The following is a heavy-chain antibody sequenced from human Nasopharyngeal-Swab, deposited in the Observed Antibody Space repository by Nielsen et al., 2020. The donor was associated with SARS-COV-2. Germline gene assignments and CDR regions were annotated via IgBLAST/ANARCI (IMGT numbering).Heavy chain of an antibody. CDR2: MNPNNGNP. CDR1: GYTFTSYA. Sequence: SVTVSCKASGYTFTSYAINWVRQATGQGLEWMGWMNPNNGNPGYAQKFQGRVTMTRNTSISTAYMELSSLRSEDTAVYYCARGSIAVEDCGQGTLVTVSS. V-gene: IGHV1-8*01. J-gene: IGHJ4*02. CDR3: ARGSIAVED. D-gene: IGHD6-19*01.